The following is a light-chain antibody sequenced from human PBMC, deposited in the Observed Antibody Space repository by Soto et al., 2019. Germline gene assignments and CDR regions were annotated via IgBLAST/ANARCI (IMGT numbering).Light chain of an antibody. CDR3: HQYNSYSST. J-gene: IGKJ3*01. CDR1: QSVSSW. V-gene: IGKV1-5*01. CDR2: DAS. Sequence: EIQMTQSPSTLSASVGDRATITCRASQSVSSWLAWYQQKPGKAPKLLIYDASSLESGVPSRFSGSGSGTDFTLTISSLQPDDFATYYCHQYNSYSSTFGPGTKVEIK.